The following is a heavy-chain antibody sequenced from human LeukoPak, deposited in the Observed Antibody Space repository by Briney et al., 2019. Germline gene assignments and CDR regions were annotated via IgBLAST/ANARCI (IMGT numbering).Heavy chain of an antibody. V-gene: IGHV3-30*18. J-gene: IGHJ4*02. CDR1: GFTFSSYA. D-gene: IGHD3-22*01. Sequence: PWGSLRLSCAASGFTFSSYAMHWVRQAPGKGLEWVAVISYDGSNKYYADSVKGRFTISRDNSKNTLYLQMNSLRAEDTAVYYCAKSYYYDKLAYYWGQGTLVTVSS. CDR2: ISYDGSNK. CDR3: AKSYYYDKLAYY.